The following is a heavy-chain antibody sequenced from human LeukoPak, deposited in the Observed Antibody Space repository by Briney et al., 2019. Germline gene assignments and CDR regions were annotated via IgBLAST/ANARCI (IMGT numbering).Heavy chain of an antibody. D-gene: IGHD6-19*01. CDR2: IESTSSYI. CDR1: GFTFSSYY. CDR3: ARGYSSGWSAFDY. V-gene: IGHV3-21*01. Sequence: AGSLRLSCAASGFTFSSYYMNWVRQAPGRGLEWVSSIESTSSYIYYADSVKGRFTISRDNADNSLYLQMNSLRAEDTAVYYCARGYSSGWSAFDYWGQGTLVTVSS. J-gene: IGHJ4*02.